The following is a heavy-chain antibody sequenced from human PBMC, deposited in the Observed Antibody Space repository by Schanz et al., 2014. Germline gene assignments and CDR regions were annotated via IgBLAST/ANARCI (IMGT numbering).Heavy chain of an antibody. CDR2: LSGSGGST. CDR3: ARVPYGSGSYWDY. CDR1: GFTFSSYA. J-gene: IGHJ4*02. D-gene: IGHD3-10*01. Sequence: EVQLVESGGGLVKPGGSLRLSCAASGFTFSSYAMSWVRQAPGKGLEWVSALSGSGGSTYYADSVKGRFTISRDNSKSTLYLQMNSLRAGDTAVYYCARVPYGSGSYWDYGGQGTLVTVSS. V-gene: IGHV3-23*04.